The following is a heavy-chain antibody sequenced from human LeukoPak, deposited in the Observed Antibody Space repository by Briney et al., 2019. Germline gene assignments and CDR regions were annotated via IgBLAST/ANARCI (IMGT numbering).Heavy chain of an antibody. CDR3: AKKSRGSVLTAKHSDY. D-gene: IGHD1-20*01. CDR1: GFTFSSYG. Sequence: GGSLRLSCAASGFTFSSYGMRWVRQAPGKGLEWVSSISSSGGNSYYADSVRVPFTISRSNSKNSLYMQMQSPRDKDTAVYYCAKKSRGSVLTAKHSDYWGQGTMVTVSS. CDR2: ISSSGGNS. J-gene: IGHJ4*02. V-gene: IGHV3-23*01.